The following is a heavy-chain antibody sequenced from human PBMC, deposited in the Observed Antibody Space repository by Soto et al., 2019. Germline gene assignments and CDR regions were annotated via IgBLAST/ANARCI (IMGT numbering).Heavy chain of an antibody. V-gene: IGHV1-69*12. CDR3: ARDLKVGATNYYYGMDV. Sequence: QVQLVQSGAEVKKPGSSVKVSCKASGGTFSSYAISWVRQAPGQGLEWMGGIIPIFGTANYAQKFQGRVTITADESTSTAYVELSSLRSEDTAVYYCARDLKVGATNYYYGMDVWGQGTTVTVSS. J-gene: IGHJ6*02. CDR1: GGTFSSYA. D-gene: IGHD1-26*01. CDR2: IIPIFGTA.